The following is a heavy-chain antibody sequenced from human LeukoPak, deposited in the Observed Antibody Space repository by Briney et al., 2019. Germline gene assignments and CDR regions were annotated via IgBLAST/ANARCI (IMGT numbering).Heavy chain of an antibody. J-gene: IGHJ4*02. CDR2: IRYDGSNK. CDR3: AKDLPYYDSSGYWGISY. CDR1: GFTFSSYG. Sequence: PGGSLRLSCAASGFTFSSYGMHWVRQAPGKGLEWVAFIRYDGSNKYYVDSVKGRFTISRDNSKNTLYLQMNSLRAEDTAVYYCAKDLPYYDSSGYWGISYWGQGTLVTVSS. D-gene: IGHD3-22*01. V-gene: IGHV3-30*02.